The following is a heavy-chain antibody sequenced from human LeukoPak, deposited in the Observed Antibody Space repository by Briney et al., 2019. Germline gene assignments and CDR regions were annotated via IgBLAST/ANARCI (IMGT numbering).Heavy chain of an antibody. D-gene: IGHD3-22*01. Sequence: GASVKVSCKASGYTFTSYGISWVRQAPGQGLEWMGWISAYNGNTNYAQKLQGRVTMTTDTSTSTAYMELRSLRSDDTAVYYCARLPITMIVVPSGQVDYWGQGTLVTVSS. CDR3: ARLPITMIVVPSGQVDY. CDR1: GYTFTSYG. V-gene: IGHV1-18*01. J-gene: IGHJ4*02. CDR2: ISAYNGNT.